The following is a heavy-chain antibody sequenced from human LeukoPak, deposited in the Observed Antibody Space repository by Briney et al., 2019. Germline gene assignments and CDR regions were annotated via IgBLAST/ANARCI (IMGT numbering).Heavy chain of an antibody. CDR1: GGSISSYY. CDR3: AQEGRRGAFDI. J-gene: IGHJ3*02. V-gene: IGHV4-59*01. D-gene: IGHD3-10*01. Sequence: SETLSLTCTVPGGSISSYYWSWIRQPPGKGLEWIGYLYYSGSTNYNPSLKSRVTISVDTSKNQFSLKLSSVTAADTAVYYCAQEGRRGAFDIWGQGTMVTVSS. CDR2: LYYSGST.